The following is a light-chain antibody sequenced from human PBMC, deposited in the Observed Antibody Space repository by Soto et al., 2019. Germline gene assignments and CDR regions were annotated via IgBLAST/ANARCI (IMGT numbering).Light chain of an antibody. CDR2: WAS. J-gene: IGKJ4*01. V-gene: IGKV4-1*01. CDR3: QQYYSVPVT. CDR1: QSVLYSSDNKNQ. Sequence: DIVMTQSPDSLAVSLGERATINCKSSQSVLYSSDNKNQLAWYLQKPGQPPKLLIYWASTRESGVPERFSGSGSGTEFTLTITNLQAEDVAVYYCQQYYSVPVTFGGGTKVEI.